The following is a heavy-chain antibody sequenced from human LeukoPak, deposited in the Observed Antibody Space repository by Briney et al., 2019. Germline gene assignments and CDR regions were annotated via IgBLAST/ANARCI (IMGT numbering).Heavy chain of an antibody. J-gene: IGHJ5*02. CDR1: GGSISSYY. V-gene: IGHV4-4*09. D-gene: IGHD2-2*02. CDR2: IYTSGST. Sequence: PSETLSLTCTVSGGSISSYYWSWIRQPPGKGLEWIGYIYTSGSTNYNPSLKSRVTISVDTSKNQFSLKLSSVTAADTAVYYCARDFVLVPQLLYDDWFDPWGQGTLVTVSS. CDR3: ARDFVLVPQLLYDDWFDP.